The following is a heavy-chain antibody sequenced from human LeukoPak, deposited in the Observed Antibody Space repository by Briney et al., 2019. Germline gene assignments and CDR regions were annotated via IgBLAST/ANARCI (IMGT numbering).Heavy chain of an antibody. Sequence: SVKVSCKASGGTFSSYAISWVRQAPGQGLEWMGGIIPIFGTANYAQKFQGRVTITTDESTSTAYMELSSLRSEDTAVYYCARGARGGYCSSTSCFPFDYWGQGTLVTVSS. D-gene: IGHD2-2*01. CDR1: GGTFSSYA. CDR3: ARGARGGYCSSTSCFPFDY. J-gene: IGHJ4*02. CDR2: IIPIFGTA. V-gene: IGHV1-69*05.